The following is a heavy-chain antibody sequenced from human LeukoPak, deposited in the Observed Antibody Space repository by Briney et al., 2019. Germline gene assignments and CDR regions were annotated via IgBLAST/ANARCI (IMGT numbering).Heavy chain of an antibody. D-gene: IGHD3-22*01. Sequence: SETLSLTCTVSGGSISSYYWSWIRQPPRKGLHGIGYIYYSGSTNYTPTLKSRVTISVDTSKNQSSLKLSSVTAADTAVYYCARLKLHYYDSSGYYPGGFHFDYWGQGTLVTVSA. CDR1: GGSISSYY. J-gene: IGHJ4*02. CDR3: ARLKLHYYDSSGYYPGGFHFDY. CDR2: IYYSGST. V-gene: IGHV4-59*08.